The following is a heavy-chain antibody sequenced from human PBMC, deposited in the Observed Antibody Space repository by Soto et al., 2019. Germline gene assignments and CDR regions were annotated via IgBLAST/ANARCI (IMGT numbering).Heavy chain of an antibody. V-gene: IGHV1-3*01. Sequence: QAQLVQSGAEVKKPGASVKVSCKASGYTFTSYAMHWVRQAPGQRLEWMGWINAGNGNTKYSQKFQGRVTITRDTSASTAYMELSSLRSEDTAVYYCARHMVRGYYYYGMDVWGQGTTVTVSS. CDR3: ARHMVRGYYYYGMDV. CDR1: GYTFTSYA. CDR2: INAGNGNT. D-gene: IGHD3-10*01. J-gene: IGHJ6*02.